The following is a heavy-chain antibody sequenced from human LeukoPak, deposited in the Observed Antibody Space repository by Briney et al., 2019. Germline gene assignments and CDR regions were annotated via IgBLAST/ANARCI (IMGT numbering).Heavy chain of an antibody. V-gene: IGHV4-38-2*01. J-gene: IGHJ4*02. CDR1: GYSISSGYY. CDR3: ARKIAEAGIIDY. D-gene: IGHD6-19*01. CDR2: IYHSGST. Sequence: MPSETLSLTCAVSGYSISSGYYWGWIRQPPGKGLEWIGSIYHSGSTYYNPSLKSRVTISVDTSKNQFSLKLSSVTAADTAVYYCARKIAEAGIIDYWGQGTLVTVSS.